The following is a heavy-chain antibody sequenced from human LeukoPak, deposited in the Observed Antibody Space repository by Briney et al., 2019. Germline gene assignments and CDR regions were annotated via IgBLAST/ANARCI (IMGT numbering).Heavy chain of an antibody. CDR2: ISGSGGST. CDR1: GFTFSSYG. D-gene: IGHD3-16*01. V-gene: IGHV3-23*01. CDR3: AKDGGYVWGSYSHYD. Sequence: GGSLRLSCAASGFTFSSYGMSWVRQAPGKGLEWVSAISGSGGSTYYADSVKGRFTISRDNSKNTLYLQMNSLRAEDTAVYYCAKDGGYVWGSYSHYDWGQGTLVTVSS. J-gene: IGHJ4*02.